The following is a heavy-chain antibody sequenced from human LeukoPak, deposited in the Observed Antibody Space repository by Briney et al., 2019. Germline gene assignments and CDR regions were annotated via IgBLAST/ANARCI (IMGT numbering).Heavy chain of an antibody. CDR2: ISGGSGST. CDR1: GFTLSIYA. V-gene: IGHV3-23*01. J-gene: IGHJ4*02. Sequence: GGSLRLSCAASGFTLSIYAMSWVRQAPGKGLEWVSTISGGSGSTYYADSVRGRFTISRDNSKNTLYLQMNSLRAEDTAVYNFAKDLSIVPTPRFDYWGQGTLVTVSS. CDR3: AKDLSIVPTPRFDY. D-gene: IGHD2-2*01.